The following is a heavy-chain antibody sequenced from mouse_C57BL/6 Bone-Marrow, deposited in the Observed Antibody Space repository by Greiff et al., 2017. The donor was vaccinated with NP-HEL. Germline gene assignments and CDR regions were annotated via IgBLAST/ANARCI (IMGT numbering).Heavy chain of an antibody. Sequence: QVQLQQSGAELVRPGTSVKVSCKASGYAFTNYLIEWVKQRPGQGLEWIGVINPGSGGTNYNEKFKGKATLTADKSSSTAYMQLSSLTSEDSAVYFCARGLLRFFPYCDYWGQGTTLTVSS. D-gene: IGHD1-1*01. J-gene: IGHJ2*01. CDR1: GYAFTNYL. CDR3: ARGLLRFFPYCDY. CDR2: INPGSGGT. V-gene: IGHV1-54*01.